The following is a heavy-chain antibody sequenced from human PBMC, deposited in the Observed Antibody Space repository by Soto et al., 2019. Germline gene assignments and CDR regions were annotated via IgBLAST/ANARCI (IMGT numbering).Heavy chain of an antibody. CDR1: GVTFSSYA. CDR3: AKGGGIITMIVVVITSFDY. J-gene: IGHJ4*02. CDR2: ISGSGGST. V-gene: IGHV3-23*01. D-gene: IGHD3-22*01. Sequence: GGSLRLCCAASGVTFSSYAMSWVRQAPGKGLEWVSAISGSGGSTYYADSVKGRFTISRDNSKNTLYLQMNSLRAEDTAVYYSAKGGGIITMIVVVITSFDYWGQGTLVTVSS.